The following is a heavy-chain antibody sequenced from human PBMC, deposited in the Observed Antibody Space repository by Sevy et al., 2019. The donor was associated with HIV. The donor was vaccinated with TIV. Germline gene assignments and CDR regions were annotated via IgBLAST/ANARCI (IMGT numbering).Heavy chain of an antibody. V-gene: IGHV1-24*01. D-gene: IGHD1-7*01. CDR3: ATDFGGGTTIIAFDI. CDR1: GYTLTELS. Sequence: ASVKVSCKVSGYTLTELSMHSVRQAPGKGLEWMGGFDPEDGETIYAQKFQGRVTMTEDTSTDTAYMELSSLRSEDTAVYYCATDFGGGTTIIAFDIWGQGTMVTVSS. J-gene: IGHJ3*02. CDR2: FDPEDGET.